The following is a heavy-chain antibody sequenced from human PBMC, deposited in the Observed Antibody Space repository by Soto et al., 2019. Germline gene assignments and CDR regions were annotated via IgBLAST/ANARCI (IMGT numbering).Heavy chain of an antibody. CDR2: INPISGDT. V-gene: IGHV1-2*02. Sequence: QVQLVQSGAEVKKPGASVKVSCKASGYTFTGHYIQWVRQAPGQGLEWMGWINPISGDTNYAQKFQGRVTMTRDTSITTAYMDLSRLMSGDTAVYYCARVNRTPYVMDVWGQGTTVIVSS. CDR3: ARVNRTPYVMDV. D-gene: IGHD3-10*02. J-gene: IGHJ6*02. CDR1: GYTFTGHY.